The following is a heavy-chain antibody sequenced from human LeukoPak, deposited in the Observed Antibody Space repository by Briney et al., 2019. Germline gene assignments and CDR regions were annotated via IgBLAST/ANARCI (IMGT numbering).Heavy chain of an antibody. CDR2: VYYSGST. CDR3: ARDYIITMVRGVMRDDYYYYMDV. V-gene: IGHV4-59*05. D-gene: IGHD3-10*01. CDR1: GGSISSYY. Sequence: SETLSLTCTVSGGSISSYYWSWIRQPPGKGLEWIGSVYYSGSTYYNPSLKSRVTISVDTSKNQFSLKLSSVTAADTAVYYCARDYIITMVRGVMRDDYYYYMDVWGKGTTVTVSS. J-gene: IGHJ6*03.